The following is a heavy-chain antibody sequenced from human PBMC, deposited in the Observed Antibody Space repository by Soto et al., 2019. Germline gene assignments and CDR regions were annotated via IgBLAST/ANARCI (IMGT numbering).Heavy chain of an antibody. D-gene: IGHD3-3*01. CDR1: GFTFSDYY. J-gene: IGHJ3*02. Sequence: GGSLRLSCAASGFTFSDYYMSWIRQAPGKGLEWVSYISSSGSTIYYADSVKGRFTISRDNAKNSLYLQMNSLRAEDTAVYYCASTVLRFLEWLLMASDDAFDIWGQGTMVTVS. V-gene: IGHV3-11*01. CDR3: ASTVLRFLEWLLMASDDAFDI. CDR2: ISSSGSTI.